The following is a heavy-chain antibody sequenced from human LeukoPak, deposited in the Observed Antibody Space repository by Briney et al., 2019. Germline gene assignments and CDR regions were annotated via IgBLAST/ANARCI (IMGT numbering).Heavy chain of an antibody. V-gene: IGHV4-31*03. CDR2: ISYRGTP. D-gene: IGHD3-22*01. CDR3: ARDSDYSASGYPTGTFDV. Sequence: SETLSLTCTVSGGSISPGGYFWNWFRHHPGKGLEWIGYISYRGTPNYTPSLKSRVSILVDSSQNQFSLKLNSVTAADTAVYYCARDSDYSASGYPTGTFDVWGPGTMVTVSS. CDR1: GGSISPGGYF. J-gene: IGHJ3*01.